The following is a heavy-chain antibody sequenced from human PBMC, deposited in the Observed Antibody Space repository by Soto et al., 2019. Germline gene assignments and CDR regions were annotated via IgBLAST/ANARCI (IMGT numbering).Heavy chain of an antibody. J-gene: IGHJ4*02. CDR3: ARRRDWSRSGWAKERLYYFDY. CDR1: GGSISSSSYY. Sequence: SETLSLTCTVSGGSISSSSYYWGWIRQPPGKGLEWIGSIYYSGSTYYNPSLKSRVTISVDTSKNQFSLKLSSATAADTAVYYCARRRDWSRSGWAKERLYYFDYWGQGTLVTVSS. V-gene: IGHV4-39*01. CDR2: IYYSGST. D-gene: IGHD6-19*01.